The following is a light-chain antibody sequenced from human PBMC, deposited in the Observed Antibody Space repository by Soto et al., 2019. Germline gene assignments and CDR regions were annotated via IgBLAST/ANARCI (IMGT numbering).Light chain of an antibody. Sequence: QSALPQPASVSGSPGQSITISCTGTSGDVGGYNYVSWYQQHPGKAPKLMIYEVTNRPSGVSNRFSGSKSGNTASLTISGLQAEDEADYFCSSYTPSSTWVFGGGTQLTVL. CDR2: EVT. CDR1: SGDVGGYNY. CDR3: SSYTPSSTWV. V-gene: IGLV2-14*01. J-gene: IGLJ3*02.